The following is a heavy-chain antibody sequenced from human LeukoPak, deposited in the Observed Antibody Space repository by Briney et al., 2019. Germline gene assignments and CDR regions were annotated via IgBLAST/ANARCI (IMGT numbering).Heavy chain of an antibody. J-gene: IGHJ4*02. Sequence: ASVKVSCKASGYTFTGYYMHWVRQAPGQGLEWMGWINPNSGGTNYAQKFQGRVTMTRDTSISTAYMELSRLRSDDTAVYYCARESRIYSGSYFDYWGQGTLVTVSS. CDR2: INPNSGGT. CDR1: GYTFTGYY. V-gene: IGHV1-2*02. D-gene: IGHD1-26*01. CDR3: ARESRIYSGSYFDY.